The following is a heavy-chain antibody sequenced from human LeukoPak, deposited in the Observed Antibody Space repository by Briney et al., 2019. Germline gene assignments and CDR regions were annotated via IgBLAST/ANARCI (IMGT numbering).Heavy chain of an antibody. D-gene: IGHD3-3*01. Sequence: ASVKVSCKASGYTFTGYYMHWVRQAPGQGLEWMGWINPNSGGTNYAQKFQGRVTMTRDTSISTAYMELSRLRSDDTAVYYCARGGHITIFGVVITVPYYFDYWGQGTLVTVSS. V-gene: IGHV1-2*02. CDR1: GYTFTGYY. J-gene: IGHJ4*02. CDR2: INPNSGGT. CDR3: ARGGHITIFGVVITVPYYFDY.